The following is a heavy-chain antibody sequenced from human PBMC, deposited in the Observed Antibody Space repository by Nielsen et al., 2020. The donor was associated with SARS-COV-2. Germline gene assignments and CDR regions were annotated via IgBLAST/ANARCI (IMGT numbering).Heavy chain of an antibody. V-gene: IGHV4-39*01. CDR2: IYYSGST. CDR1: GGSISSSSYY. CDR3: ARPNGDDRGAFDI. J-gene: IGHJ3*02. Sequence: SETLSLTCTVSGGSISSSSYYWGWIRQPPGKGLEWIGSIYYSGSTYYNPSLKSRVTISVDTSKNQFSLKLSSVTAADTAVYYCARPNGDDRGAFDIWGQGTMVTVSS. D-gene: IGHD7-27*01.